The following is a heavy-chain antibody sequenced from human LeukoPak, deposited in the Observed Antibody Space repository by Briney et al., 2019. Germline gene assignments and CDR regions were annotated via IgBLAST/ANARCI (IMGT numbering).Heavy chain of an antibody. J-gene: IGHJ3*02. CDR3: AKDLMTTVHYGDAFDI. CDR2: IRYDGSNK. D-gene: IGHD4-17*01. V-gene: IGHV3-30*02. Sequence: GGSLRLSCAASGFTFSSYGMHWVRQAPGKGLEWVAFIRYDGSNKYYADSVKGRFTISRDNSKNTLYLQMNSLRAEDTAVYYCAKDLMTTVHYGDAFDIWGQGTMVTVSS. CDR1: GFTFSSYG.